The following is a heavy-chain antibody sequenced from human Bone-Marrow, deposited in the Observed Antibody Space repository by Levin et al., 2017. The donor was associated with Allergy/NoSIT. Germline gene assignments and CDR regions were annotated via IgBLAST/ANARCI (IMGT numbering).Heavy chain of an antibody. CDR1: SGFIRSDEQY. CDR3: AREVSHYYGSGTFYFDL. CDR2: TYYSGST. V-gene: IGHV4-30-4*01. Sequence: KTSETLSLTCSVSSGFIRSDEQYWSWIRQSPGKGLEWIGYTYYSGSTYYNPSLRSRVKMSVDTSKSQFSLELNSVTAADTAVYYCAREVSHYYGSGTFYFDLWGQGILVTVSS. J-gene: IGHJ4*01. D-gene: IGHD3-10*01.